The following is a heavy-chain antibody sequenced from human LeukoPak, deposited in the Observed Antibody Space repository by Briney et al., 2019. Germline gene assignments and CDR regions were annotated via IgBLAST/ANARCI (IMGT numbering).Heavy chain of an antibody. CDR3: ARQYGDYVDYFDY. Sequence: PGGSLRLSCAASGFTFSSYAMHWVRQVPGKGLEWVAVISYDGSNKYYADSVKGRFTISRDNSKNTLYLQMNSLRAEDTVVYYCARQYGDYVDYFDYWGQGTLVTVSS. V-gene: IGHV3-30-3*01. CDR1: GFTFSSYA. J-gene: IGHJ4*02. D-gene: IGHD4-17*01. CDR2: ISYDGSNK.